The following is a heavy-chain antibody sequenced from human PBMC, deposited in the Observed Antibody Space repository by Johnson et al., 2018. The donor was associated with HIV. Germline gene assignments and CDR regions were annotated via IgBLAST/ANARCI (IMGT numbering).Heavy chain of an antibody. CDR2: IATAGDT. Sequence: VQLVESGGGVVQPGGSLRLSCAASGFTFSSYDMHWVRQATGKGLEWVSAIATAGDTYYPGSVKGRFTISRDNAKNSLYLQMNSLRAEDTALYYCASGDELGDDAFDSWGQGTMVTVSS. D-gene: IGHD7-27*01. V-gene: IGHV3-13*01. CDR1: GFTFSSYD. J-gene: IGHJ3*02. CDR3: ASGDELGDDAFDS.